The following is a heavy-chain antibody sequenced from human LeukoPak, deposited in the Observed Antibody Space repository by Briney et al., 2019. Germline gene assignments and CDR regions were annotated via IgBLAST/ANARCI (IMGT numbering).Heavy chain of an antibody. Sequence: GRSLRLSCAASGFTFDDYAMHWVRQAPGKGLEWVSVIYSGGSTYYADSVKGRFTISRDNSKNTLYLQMNSLRAEDTAVYYCASLRPDYWGQGTLVTVSS. J-gene: IGHJ4*02. V-gene: IGHV3-53*01. CDR1: GFTFDDYA. CDR3: ASLRPDY. CDR2: IYSGGST.